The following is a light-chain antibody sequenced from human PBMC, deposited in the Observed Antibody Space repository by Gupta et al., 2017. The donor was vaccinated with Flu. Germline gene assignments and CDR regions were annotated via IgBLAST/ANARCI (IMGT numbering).Light chain of an antibody. CDR1: QGISSY. CDR3: QQRKNYPPFT. V-gene: IGKV1-9*01. Sequence: DIQLTQSPSFLSASVGDRVTITCRASQGISSYLAWYKQKPGKAPKLLIYTASTLQSGVPSRFSGSGYGTEFTLTISSRQPEDFAPYYCQQRKNYPPFTFGHGTKVDI. J-gene: IGKJ3*01. CDR2: TAS.